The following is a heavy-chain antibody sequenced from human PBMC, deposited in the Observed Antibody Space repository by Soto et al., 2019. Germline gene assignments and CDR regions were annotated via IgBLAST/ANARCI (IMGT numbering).Heavy chain of an antibody. CDR1: GGTFSSYR. V-gene: IGHV1-69*01. Sequence: QVQLVQSGAEVKKPGSSVKVCCKASGGTFSSYRINWVRQAPGQGLEWVGGIVPIYRTADYAQKFQGRVTITADESARTAYMELRSLKSQDTAVYYCARDSGAKLSSSWGQGTLVTVSS. CDR2: IVPIYRTA. J-gene: IGHJ4*02. D-gene: IGHD6-13*01. CDR3: ARDSGAKLSSS.